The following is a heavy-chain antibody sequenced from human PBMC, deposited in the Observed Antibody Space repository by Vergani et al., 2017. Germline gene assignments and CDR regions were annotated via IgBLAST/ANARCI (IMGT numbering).Heavy chain of an antibody. D-gene: IGHD3-22*01. V-gene: IGHV1-69*04. J-gene: IGHJ4*02. CDR1: GGTFSSYA. CDR3: ARDGHYSSGPPDY. Sequence: QVQLVQSGAEVKKPGASVKVSCKASGGTFSSYAISWVRQAPGQGLEWMGRIIPILGIANYAQKFQGRVTITADKSTSTAYMELSSLRSEDTAVYYCARDGHYSSGPPDYWGQGTLVTVSS. CDR2: IIPILGIA.